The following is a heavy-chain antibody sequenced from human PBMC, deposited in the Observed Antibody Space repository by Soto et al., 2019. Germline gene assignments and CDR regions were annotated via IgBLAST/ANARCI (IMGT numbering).Heavy chain of an antibody. Sequence: PGGSLRLSCAASGFTFSSYAMSWVRQAPGKGLEWVSAISGSGGSTYYADPAKGRFTISRDNSKNTLYLQMNSLRAEDTAVYYFAKHNYYDSSGDYLEMYYFDYWGQGTLVTVSS. CDR1: GFTFSSYA. J-gene: IGHJ4*02. CDR2: ISGSGGST. CDR3: AKHNYYDSSGDYLEMYYFDY. V-gene: IGHV3-23*01. D-gene: IGHD3-22*01.